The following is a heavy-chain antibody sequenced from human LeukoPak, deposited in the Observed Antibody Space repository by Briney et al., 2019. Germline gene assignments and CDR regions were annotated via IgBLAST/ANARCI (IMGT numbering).Heavy chain of an antibody. CDR1: GFTFSSYA. J-gene: IGHJ4*02. CDR3: AKDITYYYGSGSYYPFDY. V-gene: IGHV3-23*01. Sequence: PGGSLRLSCAASGFTFSSYAMSWVRQAPGKGLEWVSAISGSGGSTYYADSVKGWFTISRDNSKNTLYLQMNSLRAEDTAVYYCAKDITYYYGSGSYYPFDYWGQGTLVTVSS. CDR2: ISGSGGST. D-gene: IGHD3-10*01.